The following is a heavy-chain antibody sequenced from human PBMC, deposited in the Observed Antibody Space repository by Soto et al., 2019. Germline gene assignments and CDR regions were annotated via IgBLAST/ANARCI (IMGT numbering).Heavy chain of an antibody. Sequence: SETLSLTCTVSGGSVSSGSYYWSWIRQPPGKGLEWIGYIYYSGSTNYNPSLKSRVTISVDTSKNQFSLKLSSVTAADTAVYYCAREALATVTTVHYFDYWGQGTLVTVSS. V-gene: IGHV4-61*01. CDR2: IYYSGST. CDR1: GGSVSSGSYY. D-gene: IGHD4-17*01. CDR3: AREALATVTTVHYFDY. J-gene: IGHJ4*02.